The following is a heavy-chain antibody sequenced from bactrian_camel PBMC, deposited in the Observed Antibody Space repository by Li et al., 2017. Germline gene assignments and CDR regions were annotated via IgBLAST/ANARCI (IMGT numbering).Heavy chain of an antibody. Sequence: HVQLVESGGGAVQAGGSLRLSCTYSGFTFDDGDMGWYRRQAPGNECELLSTIGSDDSTYYADSVKGRFTLSRDGAENTIYLQMNNLKPEDTAVYYCSADPLQNYCLARGTQVTVS. J-gene: IGHJ4*01. CDR2: IGSDDST. CDR1: GFTFDDGD. V-gene: IGHV3S55*01. D-gene: IGHD1*01.